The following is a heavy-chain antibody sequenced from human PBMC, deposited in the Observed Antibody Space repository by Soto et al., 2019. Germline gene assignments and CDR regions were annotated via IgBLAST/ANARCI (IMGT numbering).Heavy chain of an antibody. CDR2: IYYSGST. V-gene: IGHV4-31*03. Sequence: PSETLSLTCTVSGCSISSGGYDWSWIRQHPGKGLEWIGYIYYSGSTYYNPSLKSRVTISVDTSKNQFSLKLSSVTAAGTAVYYCARGPNMVRGDYGMDVWGQGTTVTVSS. D-gene: IGHD3-10*01. CDR1: GCSISSGGYD. J-gene: IGHJ6*02. CDR3: ARGPNMVRGDYGMDV.